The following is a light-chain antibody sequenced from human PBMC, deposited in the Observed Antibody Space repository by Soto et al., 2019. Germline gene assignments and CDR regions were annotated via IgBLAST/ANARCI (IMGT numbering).Light chain of an antibody. CDR1: SSNIGSNT. V-gene: IGLV1-44*01. J-gene: IGLJ2*01. Sequence: QPVLTQPPSASRTPGQRVTISCSGSSSNIGSNTVNWYQQLPGTAPKLLIYSNNQRPSGVPDRFSGSKSGTSASLAISGLQSEDEADYYCAAWDDSLVVFGGGTKLTVL. CDR3: AAWDDSLVV. CDR2: SNN.